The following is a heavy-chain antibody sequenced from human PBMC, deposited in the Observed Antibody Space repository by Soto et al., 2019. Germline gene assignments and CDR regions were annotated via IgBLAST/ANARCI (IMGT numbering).Heavy chain of an antibody. Sequence: EVQLVESGGGLVQPGGSLRLSCAASGFSFSDYWMHWVRQAPGKGLVWVSCIDTDGSTTTYADSVKGRFTISRDNVKNTVYLQMDSLRAEDTALYYFSRGGGFSGNYLGGQGTLVTVSS. CDR2: IDTDGSTT. CDR1: GFSFSDYW. V-gene: IGHV3-74*01. D-gene: IGHD1-26*01. J-gene: IGHJ4*02. CDR3: SRGGGFSGNYL.